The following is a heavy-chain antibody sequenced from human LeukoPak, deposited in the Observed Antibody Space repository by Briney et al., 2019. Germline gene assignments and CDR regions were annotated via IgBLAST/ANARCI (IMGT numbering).Heavy chain of an antibody. CDR2: ISYDGSNK. D-gene: IGHD3-9*01. CDR1: GFTFSSFG. Sequence: QPGRSLRLSCAASGFTFSSFGMHWVRQAPGKGLEWVAVISYDGSNKYYADSVKGRFTISRDNSKNTLYLQMNSLRAEDTAVYYCAKERPYYDILTGYYIGDAFDIWGQGTMVTVSS. V-gene: IGHV3-30*18. CDR3: AKERPYYDILTGYYIGDAFDI. J-gene: IGHJ3*02.